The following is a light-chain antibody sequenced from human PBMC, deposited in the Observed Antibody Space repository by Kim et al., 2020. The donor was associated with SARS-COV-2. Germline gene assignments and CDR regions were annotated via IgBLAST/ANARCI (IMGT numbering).Light chain of an antibody. CDR2: GAS. CDR3: QQYGSSPRT. J-gene: IGKJ1*01. CDR1: QSVSNNY. Sequence: PGERATLSCRASQSVSNNYVAWYQQTPGQAPRLLIYGASSRATGIPDRFSGSGSGTDFTLTITRLEPEDFAVYYCQQYGSSPRTFGQGTKVDIK. V-gene: IGKV3-20*01.